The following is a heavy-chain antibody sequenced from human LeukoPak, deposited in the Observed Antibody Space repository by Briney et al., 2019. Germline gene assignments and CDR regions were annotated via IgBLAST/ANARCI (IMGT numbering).Heavy chain of an antibody. CDR1: GGSISSYY. D-gene: IGHD1-26*01. CDR3: ASGRSGSDYYYYYMDV. V-gene: IGHV4-4*07. J-gene: IGHJ6*03. Sequence: SETLSLTCTVSGGSISSYYRSWIRQPAGKGLEWIRRIYTSGSTNYNPSLKSRVTMSVDTSKNQFSLKLSSVTAADTAVYYCASGRSGSDYYYYYMDVWGKGTTVTVSS. CDR2: IYTSGST.